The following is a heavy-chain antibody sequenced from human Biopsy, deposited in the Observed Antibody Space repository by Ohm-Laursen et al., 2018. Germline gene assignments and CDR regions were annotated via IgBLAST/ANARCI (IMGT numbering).Heavy chain of an antibody. CDR3: AADINVWNVNY. CDR2: FAPENGKT. V-gene: IGHV1-24*01. Sequence: ASVKVSCKVSGYTLTELSMHWVRQAPGKGLEWMGGFAPENGKTVYTKNFQARVSMTEDTSTDTAYMELRSLRSEDTAVYYCAADINVWNVNYWGQGTQVTVSS. D-gene: IGHD1-1*01. CDR1: GYTLTELS. J-gene: IGHJ4*02.